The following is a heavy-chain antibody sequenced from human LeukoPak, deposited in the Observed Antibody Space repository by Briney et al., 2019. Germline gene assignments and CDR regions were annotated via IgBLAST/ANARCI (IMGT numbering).Heavy chain of an antibody. Sequence: ASVKVSCKASGYTFTAFYIHWVRQAPGQGLEWMGWINPNSGGTNYAQKFQGRVTLTRDTSISTVYMELTGLTSDDTAVYYCARGYCDTNDCPPGAYWGQGVLVTVSS. CDR3: ARGYCDTNDCPPGAY. J-gene: IGHJ4*02. V-gene: IGHV1-2*02. D-gene: IGHD3-9*01. CDR1: GYTFTAFY. CDR2: INPNSGGT.